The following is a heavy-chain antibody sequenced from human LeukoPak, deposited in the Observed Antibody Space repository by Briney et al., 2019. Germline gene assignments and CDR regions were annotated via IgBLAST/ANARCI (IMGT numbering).Heavy chain of an antibody. CDR3: ARDRPNYYDSSGYYSWFDY. CDR1: GGSISSGDYY. V-gene: IGHV4-30-4*01. CDR2: IYYSGST. J-gene: IGHJ4*02. Sequence: SQTLSLTCTVSGGSISSGDYYWSWIRQPPGKGLEWFGYIYYSGSTYYNPSLKSRVTISVDTSKNQFSLKLSSVTAADTAVYYCARDRPNYYDSSGYYSWFDYWGQGTLVTVSS. D-gene: IGHD3-22*01.